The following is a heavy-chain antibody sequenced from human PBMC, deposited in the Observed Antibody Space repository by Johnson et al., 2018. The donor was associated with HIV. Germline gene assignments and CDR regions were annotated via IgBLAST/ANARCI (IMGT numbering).Heavy chain of an antibody. Sequence: QVQLVESGGGVVQPGRSLRLSCAASGFTFSSYAMHWVRQAPGKGLEWVAVISYDGSNKYYADSVKGRFTISRDNSKNTRYLQMNSLRAEDTAVYYCAKDSPGEGDAFDIWGQGTMVTVSS. V-gene: IGHV3-30*04. J-gene: IGHJ3*02. CDR2: ISYDGSNK. D-gene: IGHD3-10*01. CDR1: GFTFSSYA. CDR3: AKDSPGEGDAFDI.